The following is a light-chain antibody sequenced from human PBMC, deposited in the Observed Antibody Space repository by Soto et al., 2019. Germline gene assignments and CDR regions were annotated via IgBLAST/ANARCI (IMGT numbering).Light chain of an antibody. CDR2: RNN. CDR1: SSDVGGYNY. V-gene: IGLV1-47*01. Sequence: QSVLTQPPSASGSPGQSVTISCTGTSSDVGGYNYVSWYQQHPGKAPKLLIYRNNQRPSGVPDRFSGSKSGTSASLAISGLRSEDEADYYCAAWDDSLSGWVLSGGTKLTVL. J-gene: IGLJ3*02. CDR3: AAWDDSLSGWV.